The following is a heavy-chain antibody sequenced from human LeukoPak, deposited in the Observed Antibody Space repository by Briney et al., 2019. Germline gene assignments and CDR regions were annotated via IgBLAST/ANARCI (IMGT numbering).Heavy chain of an antibody. CDR3: ARNLAYCGGDCYSGYWYFDL. Sequence: SQTLSLTCTVSGGSISSGDYYWSWIRQPPGKGLEWIGYIYYSGSTYYNPSLKSRVTISVDTSENQFSLKLSSVTAADTAVYYCARNLAYCGGDCYSGYWYFDLWGRGTLVTVSS. D-gene: IGHD2-21*02. CDR1: GGSISSGDYY. J-gene: IGHJ2*01. CDR2: IYYSGST. V-gene: IGHV4-30-4*01.